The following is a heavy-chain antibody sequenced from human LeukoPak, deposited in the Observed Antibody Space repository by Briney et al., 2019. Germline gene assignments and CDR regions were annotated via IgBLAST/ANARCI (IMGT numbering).Heavy chain of an antibody. CDR3: AKARLIYYDSSGYFDY. CDR1: GFTFSSYA. J-gene: IGHJ4*02. V-gene: IGHV3-23*01. Sequence: GGSLRLSCTASGFTFSSYAMSWVRQAPGKGLEWVSAISGSGGSTYYADSVKGRFTISRDNSKNTLYLQMNSLRAEDTAVYYCAKARLIYYDSSGYFDYWGQGTLVTVSS. D-gene: IGHD3-22*01. CDR2: ISGSGGST.